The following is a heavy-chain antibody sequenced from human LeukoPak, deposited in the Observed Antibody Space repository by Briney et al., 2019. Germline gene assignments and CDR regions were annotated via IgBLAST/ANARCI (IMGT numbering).Heavy chain of an antibody. V-gene: IGHV3-9*01. CDR1: GFTFDDYA. D-gene: IGHD2-15*01. J-gene: IGHJ4*02. CDR2: ISWNSGSI. CDR3: ARGGGTFDY. Sequence: PGGSLRLSCAASGFTFDDYAMHWVRQAPGKGLEWVSGISWNSGSIGYADSVKGRFTISRDNAKNSLYLQMNSLRAEDTAVYYCARGGGTFDYWGQGTLVTVSS.